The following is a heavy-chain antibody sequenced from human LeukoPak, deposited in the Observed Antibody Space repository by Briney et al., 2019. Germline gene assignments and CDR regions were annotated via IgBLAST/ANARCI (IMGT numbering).Heavy chain of an antibody. CDR1: GFTFSSYA. CDR2: ISGSGGST. Sequence: PGGSLRLSCAASGFTFSSYAMSWVRQAPGKGLEWVSAISGSGGSTYYADSVKGRFTISRDNSKNTLYLQMNSLRAEDTAAYYCAKDRLWFDSGGFDPWGQGTLVTVSS. CDR3: AKDRLWFDSGGFDP. J-gene: IGHJ5*02. D-gene: IGHD3-10*01. V-gene: IGHV3-23*01.